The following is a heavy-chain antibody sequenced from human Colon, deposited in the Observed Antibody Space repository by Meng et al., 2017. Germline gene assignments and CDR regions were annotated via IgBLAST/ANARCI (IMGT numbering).Heavy chain of an antibody. Sequence: SWAASGFSFSDHYMDWFRRAPGKGLEWVARITTRTAGYSTQYAASVKGRFTISRDDSKNSMFLQMNSLKTEDSALYYCSRDSMIGGGYDYWGQGTQVTVSS. V-gene: IGHV3-72*01. D-gene: IGHD3-16*01. CDR1: GFSFSDHY. CDR2: ITTRTAGYST. J-gene: IGHJ4*02. CDR3: SRDSMIGGGYDY.